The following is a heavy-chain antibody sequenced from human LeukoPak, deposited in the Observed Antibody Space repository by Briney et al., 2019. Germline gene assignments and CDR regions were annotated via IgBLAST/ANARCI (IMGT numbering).Heavy chain of an antibody. CDR3: ARRSSAWYFDY. V-gene: IGHV4-38-2*02. Sequence: SETLSLTCTVSGGSISSYYWGWIRQSPGKGLEWIGSIYHSGSTFYNPSLKSRVTISVDTSKSQFSLKLSSVTAADTAVYYCARRSSAWYFDYWGQGTLVTVSS. CDR1: GGSISSYY. CDR2: IYHSGST. D-gene: IGHD6-19*01. J-gene: IGHJ4*02.